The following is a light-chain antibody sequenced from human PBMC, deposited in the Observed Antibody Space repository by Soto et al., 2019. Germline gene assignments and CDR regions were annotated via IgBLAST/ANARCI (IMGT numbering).Light chain of an antibody. V-gene: IGKV3-20*01. CDR3: QQYGGVPYT. J-gene: IGKJ2*01. CDR1: ERISRDY. CDR2: GAS. Sequence: IVLTQSPGTLSLSPGQRATLSCRASERISRDYLAWYQQRLGQAPRLLIYGASSGDTGIPDRFSGSGSGTDFTLTISRLEPEDFAIYYCQQYGGVPYTFGQGTKLEIK.